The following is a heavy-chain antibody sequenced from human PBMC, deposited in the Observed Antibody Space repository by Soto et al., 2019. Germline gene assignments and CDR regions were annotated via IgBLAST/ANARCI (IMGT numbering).Heavy chain of an antibody. J-gene: IGHJ3*02. CDR1: GGSVSSGSYY. CDR3: ARRVNYYDSSGYYYVNAFDI. Sequence: PSETLCLTCTVSGGSVSSGSYYWGWVRQPPGKGLQWVVYIYYSGSTNYNPSLKSRVTISVDTSKSQFSLKLSSVTAADTAVYYCARRVNYYDSSGYYYVNAFDIWGQGTMVTVSS. CDR2: IYYSGST. D-gene: IGHD3-22*01. V-gene: IGHV4-61*01.